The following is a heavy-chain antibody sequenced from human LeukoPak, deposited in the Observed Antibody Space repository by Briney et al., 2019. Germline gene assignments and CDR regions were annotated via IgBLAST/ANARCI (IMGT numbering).Heavy chain of an antibody. CDR3: AREVVVAATANWFDP. V-gene: IGHV4-31*03. Sequence: SQTLSLTCTVSGGSISSGGYYWSWIRQHPGKGLEWIGYIYYSGSTYYNPSLKSRVTISVDTSKNQFSLKLSSVTAADTAVYYCAREVVVAATANWFDPWGQGTLVTVSS. J-gene: IGHJ5*02. CDR1: GGSISSGGYY. CDR2: IYYSGST. D-gene: IGHD2-15*01.